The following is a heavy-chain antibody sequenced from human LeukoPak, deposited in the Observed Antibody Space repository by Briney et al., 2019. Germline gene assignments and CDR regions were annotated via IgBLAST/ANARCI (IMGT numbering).Heavy chain of an antibody. CDR3: ARGENTAMANFDY. CDR2: INHSGST. V-gene: IGHV4-34*01. CDR1: GGSFSGYY. J-gene: IGHJ4*02. D-gene: IGHD5-18*01. Sequence: SETLSLTCAVYGGSFSGYYWSWIRQPPGKGLEWSGEINHSGSTNYNPSLKSRVTISVDTSKNQFSLKLSSVTAADTAVYYCARGENTAMANFDYWGQGTLVTVSS.